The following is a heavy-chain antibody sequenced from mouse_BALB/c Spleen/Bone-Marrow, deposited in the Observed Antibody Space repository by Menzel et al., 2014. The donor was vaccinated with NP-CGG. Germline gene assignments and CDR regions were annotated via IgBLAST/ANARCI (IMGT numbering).Heavy chain of an antibody. CDR3: AREGRTGVWFAY. J-gene: IGHJ3*01. D-gene: IGHD4-1*01. V-gene: IGHV1-4*01. Sequence: SGAELARPGASVKMSCKASGHTFTNYTMQWIRQRPGQGLEWIGYIVPCSDYTNCNQNFKDKSTWTEEKSSSTAYMQLNSLTSEDIEVYYGAREGRTGVWFAYWGQGTLVTVPA. CDR1: GHTFTNYT. CDR2: IVPCSDYT.